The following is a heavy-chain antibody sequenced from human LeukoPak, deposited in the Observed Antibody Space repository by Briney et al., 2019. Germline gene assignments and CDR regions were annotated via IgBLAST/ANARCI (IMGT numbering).Heavy chain of an antibody. D-gene: IGHD3-22*01. CDR3: ARPYDTRGYFPDY. V-gene: IGHV3-23*05. CDR2: FKTKYNQV. J-gene: IGHJ4*02. Sequence: GGSLRLSCVASGFTFSDYAMNWVRQAPGKGLEWVSTFKTKYNQVYYAESVRGRFTISTDNSKKTVYLQMNSLRAEDTAAYYCARPYDTRGYFPDYWGQGTLVTVSS. CDR1: GFTFSDYA.